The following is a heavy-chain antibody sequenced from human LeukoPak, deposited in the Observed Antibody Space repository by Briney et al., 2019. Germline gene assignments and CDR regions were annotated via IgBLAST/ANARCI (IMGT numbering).Heavy chain of an antibody. J-gene: IGHJ4*02. D-gene: IGHD3-22*01. V-gene: IGHV3-48*03. CDR2: ISSSGSTI. Sequence: RAGGSLRLSCAASGFTFSSYEMNWVRQAPGKGLEWVSYISSSGSTIYYADSVKGRFTISRDNAKNSLYLKMNSLRAEDTAVYYCARDGGGGDYDSSGHQGYWGQGTLVTVSS. CDR3: ARDGGGGDYDSSGHQGY. CDR1: GFTFSSYE.